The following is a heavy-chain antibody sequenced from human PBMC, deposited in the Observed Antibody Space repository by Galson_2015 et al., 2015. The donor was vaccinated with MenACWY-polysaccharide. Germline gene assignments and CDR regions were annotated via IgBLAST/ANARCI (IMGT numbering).Heavy chain of an antibody. J-gene: IGHJ4*02. CDR3: ARVDFSTPDY. CDR2: INPNTGGT. CDR1: GYTFTGYF. Sequence: SVKVSCKASGYTFTGYFIHWVRQAPGQGLEWMGWINPNTGGTNYAQKFQGRVTMTRDTSINTAYMELTRLISDDTAVYFCARVDFSTPDYWGQGTMVTVSS. V-gene: IGHV1-2*02. D-gene: IGHD3/OR15-3a*01.